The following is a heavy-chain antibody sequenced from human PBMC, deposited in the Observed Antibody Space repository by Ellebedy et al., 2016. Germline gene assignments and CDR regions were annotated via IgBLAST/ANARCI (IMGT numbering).Heavy chain of an antibody. V-gene: IGHV1-18*01. CDR1: GYTFTSYG. J-gene: IGHJ3*02. Sequence: ASVKVSCKASGYTFTSYGISWVRQAPGQGLEWMGWISAYNGNTNYAQKLQGRVTMTTDTSTSTAYMELRSLRSDDTAVYYCARDLLHPYSDSSAYYYGGAFDIWGQGTMVTVSS. D-gene: IGHD3-22*01. CDR2: ISAYNGNT. CDR3: ARDLLHPYSDSSAYYYGGAFDI.